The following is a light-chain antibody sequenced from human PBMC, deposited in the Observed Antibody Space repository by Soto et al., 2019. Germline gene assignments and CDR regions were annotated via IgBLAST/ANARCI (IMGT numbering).Light chain of an antibody. CDR3: QQYNGWPLT. V-gene: IGKV3-15*01. CDR2: GAS. J-gene: IGKJ2*01. Sequence: IVMTQSPATLSVSPGERITLSCRASQSVSSNLAWYQQKPGQAPRLLIYGASTRATGIPARFSGSGSGTAFTLTISSLQFEDFAVYYCQQYNGWPLTFGQGTKLEIK. CDR1: QSVSSN.